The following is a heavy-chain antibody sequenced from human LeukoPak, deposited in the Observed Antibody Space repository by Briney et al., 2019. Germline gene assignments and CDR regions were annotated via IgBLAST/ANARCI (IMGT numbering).Heavy chain of an antibody. D-gene: IGHD1-26*01. CDR2: IYYSGST. CDR1: GGSISSSSYY. Sequence: SETLSLTCTVSGGSISSSSYYWGWTRQPPGKGLEWIGSIYYSGSTYYNPSLKSRVTISVDTSKNQFSLKLSSVTAADTAVYYCARRTGGSYWRLDYWGQGTLVTVSS. J-gene: IGHJ4*02. V-gene: IGHV4-39*01. CDR3: ARRTGGSYWRLDY.